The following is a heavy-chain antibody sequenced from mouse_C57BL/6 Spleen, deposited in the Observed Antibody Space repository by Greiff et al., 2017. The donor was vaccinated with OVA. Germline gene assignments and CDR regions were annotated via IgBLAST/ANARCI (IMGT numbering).Heavy chain of an antibody. CDR2: IRNKANGYTT. Sequence: DVQLVESGGGFVQPGGSLSLSCAASGFTFTDYYMSWVRQPPGKALEWLGFIRNKANGYTTEYSASVKGRFTISRDNSQSILYLQMNALRAEDSATYYCARYYYGHDYWGQGTTLTVSS. CDR1: GFTFTDYY. V-gene: IGHV7-3*01. D-gene: IGHD1-1*01. J-gene: IGHJ2*01. CDR3: ARYYYGHDY.